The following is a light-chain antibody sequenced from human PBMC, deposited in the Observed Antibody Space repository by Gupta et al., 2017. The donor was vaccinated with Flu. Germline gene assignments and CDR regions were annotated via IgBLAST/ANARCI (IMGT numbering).Light chain of an antibody. J-gene: IGKJ2*01. CDR1: QSIGNW. CDR2: RAS. V-gene: IGKV1-5*03. CDR3: QHEDNYSRT. Sequence: DIQMTQSPDTLSASVGDTVTITCRASQSIGNWVAWYQQKPGEAPKNLIYRASKLQSGVPSRFSGSGSGTEFTLTITSLRPDDFVIYYCQHEDNYSRTFGQGTTMEIK.